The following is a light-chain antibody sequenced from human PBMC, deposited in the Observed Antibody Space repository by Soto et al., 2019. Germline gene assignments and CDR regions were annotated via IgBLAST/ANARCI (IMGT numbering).Light chain of an antibody. CDR1: QSVSDN. Sequence: EIVMTQSPAALSVSPGERATLSCRASQSVSDNLAWYQQKPGQARRLLIFGTSTRATGIPARFSGSGSGTEFSLTISSPQSEDFAVYYCQQYKNWPPWTFGQGTKVEIK. J-gene: IGKJ1*01. V-gene: IGKV3-15*01. CDR3: QQYKNWPPWT. CDR2: GTS.